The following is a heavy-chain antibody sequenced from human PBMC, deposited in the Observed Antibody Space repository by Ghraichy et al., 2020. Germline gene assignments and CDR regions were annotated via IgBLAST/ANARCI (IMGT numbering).Heavy chain of an antibody. D-gene: IGHD2-2*01. Sequence: LSLTCTVSAGSVRSSVYYWTWIRQHPGKGLEWIGYIYYSGTTFYNPSLKSRVSMSVDTSTNQFSLKLSSVTAADTAVYYCARLNNNVLLPAASNWFDPWGQGTLVTVSS. J-gene: IGHJ5*02. CDR1: AGSVRSSVYY. CDR3: ARLNNNVLLPAASNWFDP. CDR2: IYYSGTT. V-gene: IGHV4-31*03.